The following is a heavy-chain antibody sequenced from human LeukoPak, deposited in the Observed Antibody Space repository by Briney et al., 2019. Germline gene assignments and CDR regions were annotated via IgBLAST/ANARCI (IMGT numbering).Heavy chain of an antibody. V-gene: IGHV1-2*02. CDR2: INPNSGGT. Sequence: ASVKVSCKASGYTFTGYYMHWVRQAPGQGLEWMGWINPNSGGTNYAQKFQGRVTMTRDTSISTAYMELSSLRSEDTAVYYCARGRAYYDILTGYYGWFDPWGQGTLVTVSS. CDR1: GYTFTGYY. CDR3: ARGRAYYDILTGYYGWFDP. J-gene: IGHJ5*02. D-gene: IGHD3-9*01.